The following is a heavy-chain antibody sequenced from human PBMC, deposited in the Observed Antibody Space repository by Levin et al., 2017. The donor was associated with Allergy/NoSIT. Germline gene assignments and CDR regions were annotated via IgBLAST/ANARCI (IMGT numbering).Heavy chain of an antibody. D-gene: IGHD3-10*01. CDR2: IYWDDEK. CDR1: GFSLSSSGEG. Sequence: KGSGPTLVKPTQTLTLTCSFSGFSLSSSGEGVGWIRQPPGKALEWLALIYWDDEKRYSPSLKSRLTVTKDTSKNQVVLIMTNMDPVDTVTYYCAHLLDVYSYGSGTYRYFDYWGQGTLVTVSS. CDR3: AHLLDVYSYGSGTYRYFDY. J-gene: IGHJ4*02. V-gene: IGHV2-5*02.